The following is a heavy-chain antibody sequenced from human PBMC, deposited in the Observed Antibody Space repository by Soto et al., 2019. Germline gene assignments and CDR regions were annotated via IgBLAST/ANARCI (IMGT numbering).Heavy chain of an antibody. CDR2: MSAYNGNT. CDR3: ARLLNKDHNGMDV. Sequence: AAVKVSCKASGYTFTSYGISWVRQAPGQGLEWMGWMSAYNGNTNYAQKLQGRVTMTTDTSTSTAYMELRSLRSDDTAVYYCARLLNKDHNGMDVWGQGTTVTVSS. V-gene: IGHV1-18*01. J-gene: IGHJ6*02. CDR1: GYTFTSYG. D-gene: IGHD1-26*01.